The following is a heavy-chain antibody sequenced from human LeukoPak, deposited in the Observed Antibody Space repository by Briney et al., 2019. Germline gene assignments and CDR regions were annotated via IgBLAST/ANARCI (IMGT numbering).Heavy chain of an antibody. V-gene: IGHV4-34*01. Sequence: KPSETLSLTCAVYGGSISGYYWSWIRQPPGKGLEWIGEINHSGSTNYNPSLKSRVTISVDTSKNQFSLKLSSVTAADTAVYYCARAPVHCSGGSCYHPYYYYGMDVWGQGTTVTVSS. CDR2: INHSGST. CDR1: GGSISGYY. CDR3: ARAPVHCSGGSCYHPYYYYGMDV. J-gene: IGHJ6*02. D-gene: IGHD2-15*01.